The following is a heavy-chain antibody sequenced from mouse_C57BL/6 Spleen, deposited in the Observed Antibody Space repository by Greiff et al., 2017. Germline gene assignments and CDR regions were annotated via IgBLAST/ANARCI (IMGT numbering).Heavy chain of an antibody. D-gene: IGHD2-2*01. CDR1: GYSITSGYY. V-gene: IGHV3-6*01. Sequence: EVKLVESGPGLVKPSQSLSLTCSVTGYSITSGYYWNWIRQFPGNKLEWMGYISYDGSNNYNPSLKNRISITRDTSKNQFFLKLNSVTTEDTATYYCARVNYGSYYYAMDYWGQGTSVTVSS. CDR2: ISYDGSN. CDR3: ARVNYGSYYYAMDY. J-gene: IGHJ4*01.